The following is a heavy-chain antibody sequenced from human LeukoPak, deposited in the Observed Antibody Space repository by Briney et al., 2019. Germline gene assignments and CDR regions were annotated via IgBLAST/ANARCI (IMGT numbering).Heavy chain of an antibody. CDR2: ISYDGSNK. CDR3: ANRNGMDV. J-gene: IGHJ6*02. CDR1: GFTFRSYG. V-gene: IGHV3-30*18. Sequence: GGSLRLSCAASGFTFRSYGLHWVRQAPGRGLEWVAVISYDGSNKYYADSVKGRFTISRDNSKNTLYLQMNSLRAEDTAVYYCANRNGMDVWGQGTTVTVSS.